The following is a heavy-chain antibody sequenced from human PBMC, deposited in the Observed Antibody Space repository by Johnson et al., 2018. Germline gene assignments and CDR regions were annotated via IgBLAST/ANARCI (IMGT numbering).Heavy chain of an antibody. CDR2: IIPIFGSA. CDR1: GGTFSNYA. Sequence: QVQLVQSGAEVKKPGSSVKVSCKASGGTFSNYAITWVRQAPGPGLEWMGGIIPIFGSANYAQKFQGRVTITADESTSTAYMEVSSPRTEDTAVYYCARDQFLVRGVMAHAFDIWGQGTMVTVSS. J-gene: IGHJ3*02. CDR3: ARDQFLVRGVMAHAFDI. V-gene: IGHV1-69*12. D-gene: IGHD3-10*01.